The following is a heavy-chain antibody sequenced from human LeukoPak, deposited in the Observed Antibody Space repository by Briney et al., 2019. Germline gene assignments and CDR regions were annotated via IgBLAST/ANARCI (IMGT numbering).Heavy chain of an antibody. V-gene: IGHV3-23*01. CDR2: ITASGGNT. CDR3: AKGNGYSYVRYYFGY. CDR1: GFTFGSYA. J-gene: IGHJ4*02. Sequence: GGSLRLSCAASGFTFGSYAMGWVRQAPGKGLEWVSAITASGGNTYYADSVKGRFTISRDNSKNTLYLQVNSLRAEDTAVYYCAKGNGYSYVRYYFGYWGQGTLVTVYS. D-gene: IGHD3-10*02.